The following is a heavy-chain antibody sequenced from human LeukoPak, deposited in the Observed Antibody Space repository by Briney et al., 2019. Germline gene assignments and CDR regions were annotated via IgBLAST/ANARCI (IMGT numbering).Heavy chain of an antibody. CDR3: ARGGLGTFHI. CDR1: GFTFSGYW. D-gene: IGHD1-26*01. CDR2: INSDGGDT. Sequence: GGSLRLSCAASGFTFSGYWMHWVRQAPGKGLIWVSRINSDGGDTTYADSVRGRFTISRDNAKNTLYLQMNSLRADDTAVYYCARGGLGTFHIWGQGTMVTVSS. V-gene: IGHV3-74*01. J-gene: IGHJ3*02.